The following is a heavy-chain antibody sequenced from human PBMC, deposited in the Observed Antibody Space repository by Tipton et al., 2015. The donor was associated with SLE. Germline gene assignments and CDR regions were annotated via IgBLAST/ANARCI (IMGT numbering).Heavy chain of an antibody. J-gene: IGHJ3*01. Sequence: TLSLTCAVYGGSFSGYYWSWIRQPPGKGLKWIGEINRRGSTNYNPSLKSRVTISVDTSKKQFSLRLSSVTAADTAVYYCARGIRDIVLEPAAIQEATVRTGAFDVWGRGTIVNVSS. V-gene: IGHV4-34*01. D-gene: IGHD2-2*01. CDR2: INRRGST. CDR3: ARGIRDIVLEPAAIQEATVRTGAFDV. CDR1: GGSFSGYY.